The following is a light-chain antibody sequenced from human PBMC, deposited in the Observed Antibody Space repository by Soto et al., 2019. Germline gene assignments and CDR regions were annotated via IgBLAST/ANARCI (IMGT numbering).Light chain of an antibody. Sequence: DIQMTQSPSTLSASVGDRVTITCRASQSLNNYLAWYQQKPGKAPKLLIYDASTLERGVPSRFSGSGSGTDFTLTISSLEPEDSAVYYCQQRNMWPITFGQGTRLEIK. CDR1: QSLNNY. CDR3: QQRNMWPIT. CDR2: DAS. V-gene: IGKV1-5*01. J-gene: IGKJ5*01.